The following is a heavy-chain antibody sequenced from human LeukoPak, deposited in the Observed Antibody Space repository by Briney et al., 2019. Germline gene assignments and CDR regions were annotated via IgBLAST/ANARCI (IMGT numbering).Heavy chain of an antibody. CDR2: ISYDGSNK. V-gene: IGHV3-30-3*01. J-gene: IGHJ6*02. Sequence: GGSLRLSCAASGFTFSSYAMHWVRQAPGKGLEWVAVISYDGSNKYYADSVKGRFTISRDNSKNTLYLQMNSLRDEDTAVYYCAGYPPDTAMVKDYYYGMDVWGQGTTVTVSS. CDR3: AGYPPDTAMVKDYYYGMDV. D-gene: IGHD5-18*01. CDR1: GFTFSSYA.